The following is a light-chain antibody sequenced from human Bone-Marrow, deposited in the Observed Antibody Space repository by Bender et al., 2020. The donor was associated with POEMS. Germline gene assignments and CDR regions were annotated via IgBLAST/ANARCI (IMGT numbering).Light chain of an antibody. Sequence: YELTQPPSVSVSPGQTATITCSGDKLGDKNACWYQQRPGQSPVLVIYEDNKRPSGIPERFSGSNSGNTATLTISRVEAGDEADYYCQVLDTTTDHYVFGTGTKVTVL. CDR3: QVLDTTTDHYV. J-gene: IGLJ1*01. V-gene: IGLV3-1*01. CDR1: KLGDKN. CDR2: EDN.